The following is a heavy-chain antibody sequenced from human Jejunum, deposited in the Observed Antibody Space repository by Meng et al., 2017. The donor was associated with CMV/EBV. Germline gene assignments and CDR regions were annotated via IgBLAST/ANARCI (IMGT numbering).Heavy chain of an antibody. Sequence: LRTSGVDVGWIRQPPGQALEWLAVISWNDDRRFSPSLKSRLTISKDTSKNQVFLTMNNMDPVDTATYYCAYSPNYDFWSGRPGYFQHWGQGTLVTVSS. CDR2: ISWNDDR. J-gene: IGHJ1*01. V-gene: IGHV2-5*01. CDR3: AYSPNYDFWSGRPGYFQH. CDR1: LRTSGVD. D-gene: IGHD3-3*01.